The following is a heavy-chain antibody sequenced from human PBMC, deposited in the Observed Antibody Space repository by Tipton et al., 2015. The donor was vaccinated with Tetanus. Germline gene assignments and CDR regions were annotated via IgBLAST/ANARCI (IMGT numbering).Heavy chain of an antibody. CDR3: AKDYRKYYYYYYGMDV. CDR1: GFTFSSYA. J-gene: IGHJ6*02. V-gene: IGHV3-30*04. Sequence: SLRLSCAASGFTFSSYAFHRVRQAPGRGLEWVAVISYDGSNQYYADSVKGRFTIPRDISRNTLYLQMNSLRAEDTALYYCAKDYRKYYYYYYGMDVWGQGTTVTVSS. D-gene: IGHD4-11*01. CDR2: ISYDGSNQ.